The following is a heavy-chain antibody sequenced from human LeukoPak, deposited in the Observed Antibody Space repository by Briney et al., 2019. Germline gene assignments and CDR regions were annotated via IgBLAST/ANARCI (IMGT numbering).Heavy chain of an antibody. V-gene: IGHV3-23*01. CDR3: AKGGRGSGSYYLAKYYFDY. J-gene: IGHJ4*03. CDR1: GFTFSSYA. Sequence: GGSLRLSCAASGFTFSSYAMSWVRQAPGKGLEWVSAISGSGGSTYYADSVKGRFTISRDNSKNTLYLQMNSLRAEDTAVYYCAKGGRGSGSYYLAKYYFDYWGQGTTVTVSS. D-gene: IGHD3-10*01. CDR2: ISGSGGST.